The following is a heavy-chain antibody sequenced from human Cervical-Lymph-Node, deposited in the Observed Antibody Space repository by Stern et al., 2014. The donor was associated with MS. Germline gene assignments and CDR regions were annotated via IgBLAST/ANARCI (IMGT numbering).Heavy chain of an antibody. V-gene: IGHV1-18*01. CDR3: ARGYGSGKNGLDV. D-gene: IGHD3-10*01. J-gene: IGHJ6*02. CDR1: GYTFTSYA. Sequence: QLVQSGAEVKKPGASVKVSCKASGYTFTSYAIIWVRQAPGEGLEWIGFINPFNRNTIYAQKFQGRVTLTTDTSSSTAYMDLRSLRFDDTAVFYCARGYGSGKNGLDVWGQGTTVTVSS. CDR2: INPFNRNT.